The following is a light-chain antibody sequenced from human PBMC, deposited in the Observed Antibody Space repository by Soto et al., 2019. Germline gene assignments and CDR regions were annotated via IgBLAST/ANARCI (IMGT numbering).Light chain of an antibody. J-gene: IGLJ3*02. CDR1: NSDVGAYDY. CDR3: TSYTTGSIRIA. CDR2: EVG. Sequence: SALSQPASVSGSPGQSITISCTGTNSDVGAYDYISWYQHHPGKAPKLIIYEVGYRPSGVSTRFSGSKSGNTAFLTVSGLQAEDEADYYCTSYTTGSIRIAFGGGTKLTVL. V-gene: IGLV2-14*01.